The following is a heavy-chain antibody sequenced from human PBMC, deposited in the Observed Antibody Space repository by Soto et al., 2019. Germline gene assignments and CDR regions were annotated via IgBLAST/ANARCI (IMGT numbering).Heavy chain of an antibody. Sequence: LXLSFASSGLTFSSDYMSWVRQAPGKGLEWVSVIYSGCSTYYADSVKGRFTISRDNSKNTLYLQMNSLIAEDTAVYYCARDKGYDILTGYYFYYGRDGWGQGTKVTVSS. CDR1: GLTFSSDY. D-gene: IGHD3-9*01. CDR3: ARDKGYDILTGYYFYYGRDG. J-gene: IGHJ6*02. CDR2: IYSGCST. V-gene: IGHV3-53*01.